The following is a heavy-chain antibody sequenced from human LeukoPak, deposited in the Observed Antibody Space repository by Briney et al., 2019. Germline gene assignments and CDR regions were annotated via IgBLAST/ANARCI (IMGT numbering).Heavy chain of an antibody. J-gene: IGHJ6*03. V-gene: IGHV3-30-3*01. D-gene: IGHD2-15*01. Sequence: GGSLRLSXAASGFTFSSYAMHWVRQAPGKGLEWVAVISYDGSNKYYADSVKGRFTISRDNSQNTLYLQMNSLRAEDTGWLLPAYYYYYMDVWGKGTTVTVSS. CDR1: GFTFSSYA. CDR3: AYYYYYMDV. CDR2: ISYDGSNK.